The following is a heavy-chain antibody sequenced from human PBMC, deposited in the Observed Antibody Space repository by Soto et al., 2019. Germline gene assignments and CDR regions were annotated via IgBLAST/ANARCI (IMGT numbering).Heavy chain of an antibody. CDR3: AKHPPNYYDSSGYYFGNYFDY. CDR2: ISGSGGST. V-gene: IGHV3-23*01. CDR1: GFTFSGYA. J-gene: IGHJ4*02. D-gene: IGHD3-22*01. Sequence: GGSLRLSCAASGFTFSGYAMSWVRQAPGKGLEWVSAISGSGGSTYYADSVKGRFTISRDNSKNTLYLQMNSLRAEDTAVYYCAKHPPNYYDSSGYYFGNYFDYWGQGTLVTVSS.